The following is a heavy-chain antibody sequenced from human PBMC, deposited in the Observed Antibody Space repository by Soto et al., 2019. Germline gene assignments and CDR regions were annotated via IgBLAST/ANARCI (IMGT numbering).Heavy chain of an antibody. J-gene: IGHJ6*02. CDR1: GYTFTSYA. CDR3: ARGDHNWNYVYYGMDV. Sequence: QVQLVQSGAEEKKPGASVKVSCQASGYTFTSYAMHWVRQAPGQRLEWMGWINAGNGNTKYSQKFQGRVTITRDTSASTAYMELSSLRSEDTAVYYCARGDHNWNYVYYGMDVWGQGTTVTVSS. V-gene: IGHV1-3*05. D-gene: IGHD1-20*01. CDR2: INAGNGNT.